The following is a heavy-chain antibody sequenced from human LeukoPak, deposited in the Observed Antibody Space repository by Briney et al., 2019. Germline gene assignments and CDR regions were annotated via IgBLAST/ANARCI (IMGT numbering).Heavy chain of an antibody. V-gene: IGHV3-48*03. CDR2: ISYSGSTT. CDR1: GFTFTNFE. Sequence: SGGSLRLSCAASGFTFTNFEMNWVRQAPGKGLEWVSYISYSGSTTSYADSVKGRFTISRDNAKNSLYLQMNSLRAEDTAVYYCARAGPPAFDPWGQGTLFTVSS. CDR3: ARAGPPAFDP. J-gene: IGHJ5*02.